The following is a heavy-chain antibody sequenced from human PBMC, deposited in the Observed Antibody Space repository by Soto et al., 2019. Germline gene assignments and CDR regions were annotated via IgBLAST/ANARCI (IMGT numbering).Heavy chain of an antibody. Sequence: QVQLQQWGAGLLKPSETLSLTCAVYGGSFSGYYWSWIRQPPGKGLEWIGEINHSGSTNYNPSLKRRVTISVDTSKNQFSLKLSSVTAADTAVYYCARGGVAAAGYWGQGTLVTVSS. J-gene: IGHJ4*02. CDR2: INHSGST. CDR3: ARGGVAAAGY. D-gene: IGHD6-13*01. CDR1: GGSFSGYY. V-gene: IGHV4-34*01.